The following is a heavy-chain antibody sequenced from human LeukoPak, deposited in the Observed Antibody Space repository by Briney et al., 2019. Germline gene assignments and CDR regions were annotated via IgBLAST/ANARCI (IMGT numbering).Heavy chain of an antibody. CDR2: IYYSGST. CDR1: GGSISSGGYY. V-gene: IGHV4-31*03. CDR3: ASLPSRYYGMDV. J-gene: IGHJ6*02. Sequence: PSETLSLTCTVSGGSISSGGYYWSWIRQHPGKGLEWIGYIYYSGSTYYNPSLKSRVTISVDTSKNQLSLKLSSVTAADTAVYYCASLPSRYYGMDVWGQGTTVTVSS.